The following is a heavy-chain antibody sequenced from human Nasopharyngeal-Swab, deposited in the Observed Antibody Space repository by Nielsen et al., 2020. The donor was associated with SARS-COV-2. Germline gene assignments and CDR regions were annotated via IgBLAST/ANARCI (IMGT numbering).Heavy chain of an antibody. D-gene: IGHD6-13*01. CDR3: ARGYSSSLC. CDR1: GFTVSSNY. V-gene: IGHV3-53*04. CDR2: IYSGGST. Sequence: ESLKISCAASGFTVSSNYMSWVRQAPGKGLEWVSVIYSGGSTYYADSVKGRFTISRHNSKNTLYLQMNSLRAEDTAVYYCARGYSSSLCWGQGTLVTVSS. J-gene: IGHJ4*02.